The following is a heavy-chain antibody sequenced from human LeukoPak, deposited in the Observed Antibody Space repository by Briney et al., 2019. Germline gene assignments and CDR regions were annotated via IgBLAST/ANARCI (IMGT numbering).Heavy chain of an antibody. CDR1: GYTFTSYY. CDR3: ARESRGGYYFDY. Sequence: ASVKVSCKASGYTFTSYYMHWVRQAPGQGLEWMGIINPSGGSTSYAQKFQGRVTMTRDTSTSTVYMELSRLRSEDTAVYYCARESRGGYYFDYWGQGTLVTVSS. CDR2: INPSGGST. J-gene: IGHJ4*02. V-gene: IGHV1-46*01. D-gene: IGHD3-16*01.